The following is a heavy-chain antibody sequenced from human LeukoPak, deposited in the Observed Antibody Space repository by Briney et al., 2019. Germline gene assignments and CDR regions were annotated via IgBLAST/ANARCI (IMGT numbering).Heavy chain of an antibody. Sequence: GGSLRLSCAASGFTFSSYAMSWVRQAPGKGLEWASAISGSGGSTYYADSVKGRFTISRDNSKNTLYLQMNSLRAEDTAVYYCAKDIAVAGTGYFDYWGQGTLVTVSS. D-gene: IGHD6-19*01. CDR2: ISGSGGST. CDR3: AKDIAVAGTGYFDY. J-gene: IGHJ4*02. CDR1: GFTFSSYA. V-gene: IGHV3-23*01.